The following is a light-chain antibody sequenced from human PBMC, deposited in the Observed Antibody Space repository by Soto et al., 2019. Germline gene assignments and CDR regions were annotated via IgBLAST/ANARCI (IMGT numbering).Light chain of an antibody. CDR3: QQYNSYAYT. CDR1: QSISTW. CDR2: DAS. Sequence: DIQMTQSPSTVSASVGDAVTITCRASQSISTWLAWYQQKPGKAPNLLIYDASTLESGGPSGFSGSGSGTECTLTISSLQPDDSATYYCQQYNSYAYTFGEGTKLEIK. V-gene: IGKV1-5*01. J-gene: IGKJ2*01.